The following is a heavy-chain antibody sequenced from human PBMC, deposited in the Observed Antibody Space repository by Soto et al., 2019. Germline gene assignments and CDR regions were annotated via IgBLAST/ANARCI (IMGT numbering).Heavy chain of an antibody. Sequence: QGQLVQSGTEVKKSGASMKISCKASGYTFTSHAVHWVRQAPGQRLEWIGWINVGNGNTKYSQTLQGRVTITRDTSANTAYMELSSLGSEDTAVYYCAERTGRYLDYWGQGTLVTVSS. CDR2: INVGNGNT. CDR3: AERTGRYLDY. D-gene: IGHD1-1*01. CDR1: GYTFTSHA. J-gene: IGHJ4*02. V-gene: IGHV1-3*01.